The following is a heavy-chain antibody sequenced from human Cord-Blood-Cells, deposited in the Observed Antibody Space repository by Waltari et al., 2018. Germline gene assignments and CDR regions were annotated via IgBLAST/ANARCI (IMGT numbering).Heavy chain of an antibody. D-gene: IGHD3-10*01. CDR1: GGSISSGGYS. CDR3: AREGRNYYGSGSYDY. V-gene: IGHV4-31*03. J-gene: IGHJ4*02. CDR2: IYYSGST. Sequence: QVQLQESGPGLVKPSQTLSLTCTFSGGSISSGGYSWSWIRQHPGKGLEWIGYIYYSGSTYYNPSLKSRVTISVDTSKNQFSLKLSSVTAADTAVYYCAREGRNYYGSGSYDYWGQGTLVTVSS.